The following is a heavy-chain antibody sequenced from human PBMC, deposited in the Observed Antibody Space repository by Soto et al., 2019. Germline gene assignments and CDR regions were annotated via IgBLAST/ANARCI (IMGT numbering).Heavy chain of an antibody. Sequence: APVKTFCRASGYPFSSSGITRVRQAPGQGLEWMRCVSAYTVNTNSAQKLQGRVSMTTETSTRTAYMELRSLRSDDTAVYYCARDIEYYYDSSGYYSNSYYWGE. V-gene: IGHV1-18*01. CDR2: VSAYTVNT. CDR3: ARDIEYYYDSSGYYSNSYY. J-gene: IGHJ4*02. D-gene: IGHD3-22*01. CDR1: GYPFSSSG.